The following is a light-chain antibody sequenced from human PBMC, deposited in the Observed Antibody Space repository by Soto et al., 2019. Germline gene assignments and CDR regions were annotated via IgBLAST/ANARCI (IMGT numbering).Light chain of an antibody. J-gene: IGKJ1*01. V-gene: IGKV3-11*01. Sequence: EIVLTQSPATLSLSPGERATLSCRASQSVRSYLGWYQQKPGQAPRLLIYDASNRATGIPARFSGGGSGTDFTLTISSLEPEDFAVYYCQQRSDWPRTFGQGTKVEIK. CDR3: QQRSDWPRT. CDR1: QSVRSY. CDR2: DAS.